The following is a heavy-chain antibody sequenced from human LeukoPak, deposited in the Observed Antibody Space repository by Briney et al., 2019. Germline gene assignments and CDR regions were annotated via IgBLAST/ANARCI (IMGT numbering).Heavy chain of an antibody. V-gene: IGHV1-69*04. CDR1: GGTFSSYA. Sequence: SVKVSCKASGGTFSSYAISWVRRAPGQGLERMGRIIPILGIANYAQKFQGRVTITADKSTSTAYMELSSLRSEDTAVYYCASGRDGYNFVDYWGQGTLVTVSS. J-gene: IGHJ4*02. CDR3: ASGRDGYNFVDY. CDR2: IIPILGIA. D-gene: IGHD5-24*01.